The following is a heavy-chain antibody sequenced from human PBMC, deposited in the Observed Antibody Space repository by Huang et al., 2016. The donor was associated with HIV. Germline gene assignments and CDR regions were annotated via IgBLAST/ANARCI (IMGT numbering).Heavy chain of an antibody. CDR1: QFTFTSYG. CDR2: ISYDGNTK. J-gene: IGHJ4*02. D-gene: IGHD3-16*02. Sequence: QVQLVESGGGVVQPERSLKLSCATSQFTFTSYGMHWVRQAPGKGLEWVAVISYDGNTKFDADSVKGRFTISRDNSKKILFLQMSSLRPEDTAIYYCTKDWSVRGTNRFNSMDYWGQGTQVTVSS. V-gene: IGHV3-30*18. CDR3: TKDWSVRGTNRFNSMDY.